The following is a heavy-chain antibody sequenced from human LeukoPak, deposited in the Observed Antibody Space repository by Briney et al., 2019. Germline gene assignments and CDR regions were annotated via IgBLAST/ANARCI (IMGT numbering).Heavy chain of an antibody. Sequence: PSETLSLTCTVSGSSISSSSYYWGWIRQPPGKGLEWIGSIYYSGSTYYNPSLKSRVTISVDTSKNQFSLKLSSVTAADTAVYYCAARDETVYWGQGTLATVSS. CDR3: AARDETVY. V-gene: IGHV4-39*07. J-gene: IGHJ4*02. D-gene: IGHD2-21*02. CDR2: IYYSGST. CDR1: GSSISSSSYY.